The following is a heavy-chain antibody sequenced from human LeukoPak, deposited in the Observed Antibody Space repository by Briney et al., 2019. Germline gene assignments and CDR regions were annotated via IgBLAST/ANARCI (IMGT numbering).Heavy chain of an antibody. CDR1: GGSISSSRYY. CDR2: IYYSGST. CDR3: ARESSVVRSWAYFDC. Sequence: SETLSLTCTVSGGSISSSRYYWGWIRQPPGKGLEWIGRIYYSGSTYYNPSLKSRVTISVDTSKNQFSLKLSSVTAADTAVYYCARESSVVRSWAYFDCWGQASLVTVSS. J-gene: IGHJ4*02. V-gene: IGHV4-39*02. D-gene: IGHD3-22*01.